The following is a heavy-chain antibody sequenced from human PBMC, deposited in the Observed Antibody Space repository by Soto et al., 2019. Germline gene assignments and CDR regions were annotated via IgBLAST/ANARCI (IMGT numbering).Heavy chain of an antibody. CDR3: ARDLAKGGGSAGFDY. CDR2: INPNSGGT. V-gene: IGHV1-2*02. J-gene: IGHJ4*02. D-gene: IGHD2-15*01. Sequence: QVQLVQSGAEVKKPGASVKVSCKASGYTFTGYYIHWVRQAPGQGLEWMGWINPNSGGTKYPQKFQGRVTMTRDTSIRTVYMSLTALKSDDTAVYFCARDLAKGGGSAGFDYWGQGTLVAVSS. CDR1: GYTFTGYY.